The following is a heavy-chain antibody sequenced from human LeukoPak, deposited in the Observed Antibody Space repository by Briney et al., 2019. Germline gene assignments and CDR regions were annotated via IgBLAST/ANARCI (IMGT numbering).Heavy chain of an antibody. CDR2: IRYDGSNK. D-gene: IGHD3-9*01. J-gene: IGHJ4*02. Sequence: PGGSLRLSCAASGFTFSSYSMNWVRQAPGKGLEWVAFIRYDGSNKYYADSVKGRFTISRDNSKNTLYLQMNSLRAEDTAVYYCARSPQYFDRLLDGDSRYYFDYWGQGTLVTVSS. V-gene: IGHV3-30*02. CDR3: ARSPQYFDRLLDGDSRYYFDY. CDR1: GFTFSSYS.